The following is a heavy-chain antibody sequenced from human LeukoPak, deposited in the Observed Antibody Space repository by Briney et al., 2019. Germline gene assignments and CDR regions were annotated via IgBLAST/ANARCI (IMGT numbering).Heavy chain of an antibody. D-gene: IGHD2-2*01. Sequence: GGFLRLSCAASGFTFSSYSMNWVRQAPGKGLEWVSSISSSSSYIYYADSVKGRFTISRDNAKNSLYLQMNSLRAEDTAVYYCARAYCSSTSCYFDYWGRGTLVTVSS. J-gene: IGHJ4*02. CDR3: ARAYCSSTSCYFDY. V-gene: IGHV3-21*01. CDR1: GFTFSSYS. CDR2: ISSSSSYI.